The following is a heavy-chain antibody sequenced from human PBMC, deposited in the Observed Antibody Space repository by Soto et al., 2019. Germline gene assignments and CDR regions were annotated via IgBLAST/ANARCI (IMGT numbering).Heavy chain of an antibody. Sequence: SVKVSCKASGGTFSSYAISWVRQAPGQGLEWMGGIIPIFGTANYAQKFQGRVTITADKSTSTAYMELSSLRSEDTAVYYCARSVYDSSGYYYGYWGQGALVTVSS. J-gene: IGHJ4*02. CDR3: ARSVYDSSGYYYGY. V-gene: IGHV1-69*06. CDR1: GGTFSSYA. CDR2: IIPIFGTA. D-gene: IGHD3-22*01.